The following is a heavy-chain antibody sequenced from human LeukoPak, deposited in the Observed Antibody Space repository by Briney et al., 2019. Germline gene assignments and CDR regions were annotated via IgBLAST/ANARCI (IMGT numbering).Heavy chain of an antibody. J-gene: IGHJ4*02. CDR2: ISYDGTNK. CDR1: GFTFSSYA. V-gene: IGHV3-30*04. D-gene: IGHD3/OR15-3a*01. CDR3: ARDSGFSGTQRGEY. Sequence: GGSLRLSCAASGFTFSSYAMHWVRQAPGKGLEWVAVISYDGTNKYYADSVKGRFTISRDNSKNTLYLQMNSLRAEDTALYYCARDSGFSGTQRGEYWGQGTLVTVSS.